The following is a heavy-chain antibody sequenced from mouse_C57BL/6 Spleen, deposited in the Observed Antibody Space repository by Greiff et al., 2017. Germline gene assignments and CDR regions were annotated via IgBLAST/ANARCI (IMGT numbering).Heavy chain of an antibody. Sequence: DVMLVESGGGLVKPGGSLKLSCAASGFTFSSYTMSWVRQTPEKRLEWVATISGGGGNTYYPDSVKGRFTISRDNAKNTLYLQMSSLRSEDTALYYCARHGYSNYGYFDVWGTGTTVTVSS. J-gene: IGHJ1*03. CDR1: GFTFSSYT. V-gene: IGHV5-9*01. D-gene: IGHD2-5*01. CDR2: ISGGGGNT. CDR3: ARHGYSNYGYFDV.